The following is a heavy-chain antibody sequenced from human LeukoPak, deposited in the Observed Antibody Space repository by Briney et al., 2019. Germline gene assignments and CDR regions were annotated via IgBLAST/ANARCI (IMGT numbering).Heavy chain of an antibody. CDR2: IRNKANSYAT. CDR1: GFTFSGSA. Sequence: GGSLRLSCAVSGFTFSGSAMHWVRQASGKGLEWVGRIRNKANSYATAYAASVKGRFTVSRDDSKNTAFLQMNSLKTEDTAVYYCAKSHHVTAIDYWGQGTLVTVSS. CDR3: AKSHHVTAIDY. J-gene: IGHJ4*02. D-gene: IGHD2-21*02. V-gene: IGHV3-73*01.